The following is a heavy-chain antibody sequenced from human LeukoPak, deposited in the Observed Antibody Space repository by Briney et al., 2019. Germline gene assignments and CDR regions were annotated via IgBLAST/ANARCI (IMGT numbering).Heavy chain of an antibody. CDR2: ISTSGRTI. CDR3: ARTKSEPTYGQHHGLDN. CDR1: GITFTDHY. Sequence: GGSLRLSCAASGITFTDHYMNWIRQATGKGLEWLSYISTSGRTIAYADSVKGRFTISRDNAKNSLYLQMNSLRADDTAVYYCARTKSEPTYGQHHGLDNWGQGTLVTVSS. D-gene: IGHD3-10*01. J-gene: IGHJ4*02. V-gene: IGHV3-11*01.